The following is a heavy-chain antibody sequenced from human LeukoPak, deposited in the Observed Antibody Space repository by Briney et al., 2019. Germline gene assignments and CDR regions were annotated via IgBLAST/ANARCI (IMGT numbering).Heavy chain of an antibody. J-gene: IGHJ3*02. CDR3: AKDRVTMVRVPDAFDI. Sequence: GGSLRLSCAASGFTFSSYAMHWVRQAPGKGLEWVAVISYDGSNKYYADSVKGRFTISRDNSKNTLYLQMNSLRAEDTAVYYCAKDRVTMVRVPDAFDIWGQGTMVTVSS. D-gene: IGHD3-10*01. CDR2: ISYDGSNK. CDR1: GFTFSSYA. V-gene: IGHV3-30-3*01.